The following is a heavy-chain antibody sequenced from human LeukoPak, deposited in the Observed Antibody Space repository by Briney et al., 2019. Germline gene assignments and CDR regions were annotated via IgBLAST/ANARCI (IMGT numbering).Heavy chain of an antibody. CDR3: AAAPQTYRDLGY. V-gene: IGHV3-21*01. CDR2: ISSSSSYI. CDR1: GFTFSSYS. J-gene: IGHJ4*02. Sequence: GGSLRLSCAASGFTFSSYSMNWVRQAPGKGLEWVSSISSSSSYIYYADSVKGRFTISRDNAKNSLYLQMNSLRAEDTAVYYCAAAPQTYRDLGYWGQGTLVTVSS. D-gene: IGHD3-16*02.